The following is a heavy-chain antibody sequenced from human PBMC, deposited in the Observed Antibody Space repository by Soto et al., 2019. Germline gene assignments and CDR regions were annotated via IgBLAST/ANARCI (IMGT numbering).Heavy chain of an antibody. Sequence: GGTMRLSCAAAGFTLSSNAMCCVRPHTGKRLEWVSAISCSFGSTYYADSVNGRFSIASYSSKNSMYLQMNSLRVENTAVYYCANLVPRRCARAYNCCGQVTRGAVS. V-gene: IGHV3-23*01. CDR2: ISCSFGST. D-gene: IGHD3-16*01. CDR1: GFTLSSNA. J-gene: IGHJ3*01. CDR3: ANLVPRRCARAYNC.